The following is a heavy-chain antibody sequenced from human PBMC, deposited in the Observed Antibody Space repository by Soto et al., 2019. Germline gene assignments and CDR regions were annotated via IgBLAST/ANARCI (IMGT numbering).Heavy chain of an antibody. J-gene: IGHJ4*02. V-gene: IGHV3-33*01. CDR3: ARDRGGRSPIDY. CDR1: GCTFSSYG. D-gene: IGHD2-15*01. Sequence: QVQLVESGGGVVQPGRSLRLSCAASGCTFSSYGMHWVRQAPGKGLEWVAVIWYDGSNKYYADSVKGRFTISRDNSKNTLYLQMNSLRAEDTAVYYCARDRGGRSPIDYWGQGTLVTVSS. CDR2: IWYDGSNK.